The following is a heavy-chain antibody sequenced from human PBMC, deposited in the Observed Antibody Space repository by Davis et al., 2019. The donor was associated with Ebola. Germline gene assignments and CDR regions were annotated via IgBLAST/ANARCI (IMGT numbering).Heavy chain of an antibody. Sequence: GGSLRLSCAASGFTFSTAWMNWVRQAPGKGLEWVGRIKSKTDGGTTDYAAPVKGRFTISRDDSKNTLYLQMNSLKTEDTAVYYCTTECRSSGWYMGCWGQGTLVTVSS. CDR1: GFTFSTAW. CDR3: TTECRSSGWYMGC. D-gene: IGHD6-19*01. J-gene: IGHJ4*02. CDR2: IKSKTDGGTT. V-gene: IGHV3-15*07.